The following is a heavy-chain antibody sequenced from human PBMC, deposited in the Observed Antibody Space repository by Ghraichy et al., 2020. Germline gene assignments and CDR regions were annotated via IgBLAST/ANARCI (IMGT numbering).Heavy chain of an antibody. D-gene: IGHD3-22*01. J-gene: IGHJ4*02. Sequence: GGSLRLSCAASGFTFSSYAMSWVRQVPGKGLEWVSAISGSGGSTYCADSVKGRFTISRDNSKNTLYLQMNSLRAEDTAVYYCAKSDDSSGYYYVLNSYFDYWGQGTLVTVSS. CDR2: ISGSGGST. V-gene: IGHV3-23*01. CDR1: GFTFSSYA. CDR3: AKSDDSSGYYYVLNSYFDY.